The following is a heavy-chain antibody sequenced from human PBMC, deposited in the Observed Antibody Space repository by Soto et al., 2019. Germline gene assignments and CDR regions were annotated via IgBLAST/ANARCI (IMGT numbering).Heavy chain of an antibody. CDR3: VKILQYSYGLPH. V-gene: IGHV3-64D*06. CDR1: GFTFSSYA. CDR2: INSNGGST. Sequence: PGGSLRLSCSASGFTFSSYAMHWVRQAPGKGLEYVSAINSNGGSTYYADSVKGRFTISRDNSKNTLHLQMSSLRAEDTAVYYCVKILQYSYGLPHWGQGTLVTVSS. D-gene: IGHD5-18*01. J-gene: IGHJ4*02.